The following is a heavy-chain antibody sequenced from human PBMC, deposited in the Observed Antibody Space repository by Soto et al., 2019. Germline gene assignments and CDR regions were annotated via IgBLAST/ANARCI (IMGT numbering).Heavy chain of an antibody. CDR2: INGGNGHT. V-gene: IGHV1-3*05. CDR1: GYTFTDYA. D-gene: IGHD3-16*01. CDR3: ARDRGGSTGWFDP. Sequence: QVQLVQSGAEEKTPGASVKVSCKASGYTFTDYAMHWVRQAPGQRLEWMGWINGGNGHTKYSQKFQGRVTISRDTSASTAYMQLSSLTSEDTAVYYCARDRGGSTGWFDPWGQGTLVTVSS. J-gene: IGHJ5*02.